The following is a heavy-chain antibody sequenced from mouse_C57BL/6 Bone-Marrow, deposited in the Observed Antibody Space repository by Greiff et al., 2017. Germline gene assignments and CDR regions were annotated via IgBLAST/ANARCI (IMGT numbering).Heavy chain of an antibody. CDR3: ARHRWLCSMDY. J-gene: IGHJ4*01. V-gene: IGHV5-12*01. Sequence: EVQGVESGGGLVQPGGSLKLSCAASGFTFSDYYMYWVRQTPEKRLEWVAYISNGGGSTYYPDTVKGRFTISRDNAKNTLYLQMSRLKSEDTAMYYCARHRWLCSMDYWGQGTSVTVSA. CDR1: GFTFSDYY. D-gene: IGHD2-2*01. CDR2: ISNGGGST.